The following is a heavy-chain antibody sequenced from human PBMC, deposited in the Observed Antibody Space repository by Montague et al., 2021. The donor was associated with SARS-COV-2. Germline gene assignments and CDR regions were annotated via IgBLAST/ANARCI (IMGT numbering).Heavy chain of an antibody. CDR2: T. Sequence: TYYNPSLKSRLSIPVDPTKNQFSLRLKSVTAADTTVYHCARVDCDGDCYTFDPWGQGTLVTVSS. V-gene: IGHV4-39*01. D-gene: IGHD2-21*02. J-gene: IGHJ5*02. CDR3: ARVDCDGDCYTFDP.